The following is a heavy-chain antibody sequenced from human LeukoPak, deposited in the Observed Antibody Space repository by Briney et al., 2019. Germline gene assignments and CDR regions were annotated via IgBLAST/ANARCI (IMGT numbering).Heavy chain of an antibody. J-gene: IGHJ4*02. CDR2: IYYSGST. CDR1: GGSISSGGYY. CDR3: ARVYSGSDPRGVDY. V-gene: IGHV4-61*08. Sequence: SETLSLTCTVSGGSISSGGYYWSWIRQHPGKGLEWIGYIYYSGSTNYNPSLKSRVTISVDTSKNQFSLKLSSVTAADTAVYYCARVYSGSDPRGVDYWGQGTLVTVSS. D-gene: IGHD1-26*01.